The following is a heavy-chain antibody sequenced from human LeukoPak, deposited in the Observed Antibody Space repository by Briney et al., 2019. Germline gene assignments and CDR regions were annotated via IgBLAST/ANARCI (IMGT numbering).Heavy chain of an antibody. CDR3: ARDKGEYYDSSGYLDY. V-gene: IGHV4-4*07. D-gene: IGHD3-22*01. J-gene: IGHJ4*02. CDR2: IYTSGST. CDR1: GGSISSYY. Sequence: SETLSLTCTVSGGSISSYYWSWIRQPAGKGLEWIGRIYTSGSTNYNPSLKSRVTTSVDTSKNQFSLKLSSVTAADTAVYYCARDKGEYYDSSGYLDYWGQGTLVTVSS.